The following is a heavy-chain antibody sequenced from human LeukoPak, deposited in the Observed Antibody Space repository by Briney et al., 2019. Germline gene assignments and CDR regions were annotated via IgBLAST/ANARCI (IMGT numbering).Heavy chain of an antibody. CDR1: GGSISSSSHY. CDR2: MYYSGGS. CDR3: ARGGGPFDP. D-gene: IGHD6-25*01. Sequence: SETLSLTCTVSGGSISSSSHYWGWIRQPPGKGLEWIGSMYYSGGSYHNPSLKSRVTISVDTSKNQFSLKLSSVTAADTAVYYCARGGGPFDPWGQGTLVTVSS. V-gene: IGHV4-39*07. J-gene: IGHJ5*02.